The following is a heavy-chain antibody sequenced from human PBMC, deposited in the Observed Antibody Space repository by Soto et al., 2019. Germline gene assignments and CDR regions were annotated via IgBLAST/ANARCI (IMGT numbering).Heavy chain of an antibody. CDR3: SRVDPGETSPFDH. D-gene: IGHD3-10*01. V-gene: IGHV1-46*03. CDR1: GYIFTSYY. Sequence: QVQLVQSGAEVKKPGASVKVSCKASGYIFTSYYIHWVRQAPGQGLEWMGWINPFDGSRMFAQSFQGRVPRTRDTSTSTVYMEVSSLRSEDTAVYYCSRVDPGETSPFDHWGQGTLVTVSS. J-gene: IGHJ4*02. CDR2: INPFDGSR.